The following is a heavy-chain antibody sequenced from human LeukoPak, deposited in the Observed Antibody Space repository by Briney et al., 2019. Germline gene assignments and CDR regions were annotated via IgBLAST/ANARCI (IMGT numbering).Heavy chain of an antibody. J-gene: IGHJ3*02. D-gene: IGHD3-9*01. CDR1: GGSISSGSYY. V-gene: IGHV4-61*02. CDR3: GRAGYILTGDAFDI. Sequence: SETLSLTCTVSGGSISSGSYYWSWIRQPAGTGLEWIGRIYTSGSTNYNPSLKSRVPISVDTSKNQFSLKLSSVTAADTAVYYCGRAGYILTGDAFDIWGQGTMVTVSS. CDR2: IYTSGST.